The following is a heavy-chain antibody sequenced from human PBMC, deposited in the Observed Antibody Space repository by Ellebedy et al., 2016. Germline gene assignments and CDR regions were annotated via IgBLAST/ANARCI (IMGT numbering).Heavy chain of an antibody. D-gene: IGHD2-2*01. J-gene: IGHJ4*02. V-gene: IGHV3-13*01. Sequence: GGSLRLSCAASGFTFSSYSMNWVRQPTGKGLEWVSGIGSAGDTYYPGSVKGRFTISRENAKNSLYLQMNSLRAEDTAVYYCARDRYCSRTTSCFYFDYWGQGALVTVSS. CDR1: GFTFSSYS. CDR3: ARDRYCSRTTSCFYFDY. CDR2: IGSAGDT.